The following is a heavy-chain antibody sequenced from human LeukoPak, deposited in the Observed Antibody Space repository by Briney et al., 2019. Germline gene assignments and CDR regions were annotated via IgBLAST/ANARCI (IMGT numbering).Heavy chain of an antibody. J-gene: IGHJ3*02. CDR3: ARGPELELRHDAFDI. CDR1: GYTFTGYY. V-gene: IGHV1-2*02. D-gene: IGHD1-7*01. CDR2: INPNSGGT. Sequence: ASVKVSCKASGYTFTGYYMHWVRQAPGQGLEWMGWINPNSGGTNYAQKFQGRVTMTRDTSISTAYMELSRLRSDDTAVYYCARGPELELRHDAFDIWGQGTMVTVSS.